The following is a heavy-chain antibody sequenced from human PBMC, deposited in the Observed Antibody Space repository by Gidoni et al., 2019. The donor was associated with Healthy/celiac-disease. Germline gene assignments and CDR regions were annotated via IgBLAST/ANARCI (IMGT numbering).Heavy chain of an antibody. J-gene: IGHJ6*03. CDR3: ASTTTVSYDYMDV. CDR2: INHSGST. V-gene: IGHV4-34*01. CDR1: GGSFSGYY. D-gene: IGHD4-17*01. Sequence: QVQLQQWGAGLLTPSENLSLTCAVYGGSFSGYYWSWIRQPPGKGLEWIGEINHSGSTNYNPSLKSRVTISVDTSKNQFSLKLSSVTAADTAVYYCASTTTVSYDYMDVWGKGTTVTVSS.